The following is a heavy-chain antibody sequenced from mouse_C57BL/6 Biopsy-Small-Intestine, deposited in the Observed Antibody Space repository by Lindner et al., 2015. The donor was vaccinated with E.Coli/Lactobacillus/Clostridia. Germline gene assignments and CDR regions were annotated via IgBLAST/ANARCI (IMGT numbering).Heavy chain of an antibody. Sequence: VQLQESGPKLVKPGASVKISCKASGYAFSSSWMNWVKQRPGKGLECIGRIYPGDGDTNYNGKFKGKATLTADKSSSTACTQLSSLTSEDSAVYFCANWDGAYWGQGTLVTVSA. CDR1: GYAFSSSW. CDR2: IYPGDGDT. V-gene: IGHV1-82*01. D-gene: IGHD4-1*01. J-gene: IGHJ3*01. CDR3: ANWDGAY.